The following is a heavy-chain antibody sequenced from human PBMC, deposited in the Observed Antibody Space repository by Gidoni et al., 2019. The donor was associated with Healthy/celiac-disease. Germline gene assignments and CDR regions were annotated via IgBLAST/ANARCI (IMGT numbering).Heavy chain of an antibody. CDR1: GGSISSYY. CDR3: ARDPLASAVTPYYYYGMDV. V-gene: IGHV4-4*07. CDR2: MYTSGST. Sequence: QVQLQESGPGLVKPSETLSLTCTVSGGSISSYYWSWIRQPAGKGLEWIGRMYTSGSTNYNPSLKSRVTMSVDTSKNQLSLKLSSVTAADTAVYYCARDPLASAVTPYYYYGMDVWGQGTTVTVSS. J-gene: IGHJ6*02. D-gene: IGHD4-17*01.